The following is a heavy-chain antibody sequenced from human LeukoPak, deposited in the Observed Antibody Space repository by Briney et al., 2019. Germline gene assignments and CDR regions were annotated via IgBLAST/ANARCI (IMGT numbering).Heavy chain of an antibody. CDR1: GGSIGRDY. V-gene: IGHV4-59*08. CDR2: IYYNGAT. CDR3: AKYGNSGWVIDS. D-gene: IGHD6-19*01. J-gene: IGHJ4*02. Sequence: SETLSLTCTVSGGSIGRDYWTWIRQPPGKGLEYIGYIYYNGATNYNPSLKSRVTISVDTSKNQFSLRLSSVTAADTAVYFCAKYGNSGWVIDSWGQGTLVTVSS.